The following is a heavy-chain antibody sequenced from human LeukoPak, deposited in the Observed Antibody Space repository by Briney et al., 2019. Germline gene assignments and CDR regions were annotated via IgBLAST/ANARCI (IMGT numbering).Heavy chain of an antibody. D-gene: IGHD4-17*01. CDR2: INHSGST. Sequence: SETLSLTCAVYGGSFSGYYWSWIRQPPGKGLEWIGEINHSGSTNYNPSLKSRVTISVDTSKNQFSLKLSSVTAADTAVYYCAREYGELIDYWGQGTLVTVSS. V-gene: IGHV4-34*01. CDR1: GGSFSGYY. CDR3: AREYGELIDY. J-gene: IGHJ4*02.